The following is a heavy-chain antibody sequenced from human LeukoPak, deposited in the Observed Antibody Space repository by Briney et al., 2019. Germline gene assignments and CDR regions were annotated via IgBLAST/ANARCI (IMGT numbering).Heavy chain of an antibody. Sequence: ASVKVSCKASGYTFTSNYLHWVRQAPGQGLEWMGLLNPSRGDTIYARKFQGRVTMTRDSSMSTGYVELNSLRYDDTAVYYCARGLIWYSSSWYGGEYLQEWGQGTLVTASS. V-gene: IGHV1-46*01. CDR3: ARGLIWYSSSWYGGEYLQE. CDR2: LNPSRGDT. CDR1: GYTFTSNY. D-gene: IGHD6-13*01. J-gene: IGHJ1*01.